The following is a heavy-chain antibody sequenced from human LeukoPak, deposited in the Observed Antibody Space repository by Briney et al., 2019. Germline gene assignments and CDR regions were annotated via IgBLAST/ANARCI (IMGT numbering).Heavy chain of an antibody. V-gene: IGHV2-5*01. D-gene: IGHD2-21*02. CDR3: AHSGAYCGGDCYPYWFDP. Sequence: SGPTLVNLTQTLTLTCTFSGFSLSTIGVGVGWIRQPPGEALEWLALIYWNDDKLYSPSLKSRLTITKHTSKNPVVLTMTNMDPVDTATYYRAHSGAYCGGDCYPYWFDPWGQGTLVTVSS. CDR2: IYWNDDK. J-gene: IGHJ5*02. CDR1: GFSLSTIGVG.